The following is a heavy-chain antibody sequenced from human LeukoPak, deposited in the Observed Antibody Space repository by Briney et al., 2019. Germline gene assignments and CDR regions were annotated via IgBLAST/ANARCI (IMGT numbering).Heavy chain of an antibody. CDR1: GFTFNRYN. V-gene: IGHV3-21*01. CDR3: ASSLDFWSGYYPNY. Sequence: PGGSLRLSCAASGFTFNRYNMNWVRQAPGKGLEWVSSITSSSSYIYYADSVKGRFTISRDNAKNSLYLQMNSLRAEDTAVYYCASSLDFWSGYYPNYWGQETLVTVSS. CDR2: ITSSSSYI. J-gene: IGHJ4*02. D-gene: IGHD3-3*01.